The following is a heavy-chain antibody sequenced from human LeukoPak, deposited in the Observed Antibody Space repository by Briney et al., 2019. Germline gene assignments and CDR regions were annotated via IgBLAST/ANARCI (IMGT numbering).Heavy chain of an antibody. CDR1: GFTFSGQA. D-gene: IGHD3-9*01. CDR3: EDGIRYFDWLVDGY. J-gene: IGHJ4*02. V-gene: IGHV3-30*09. Sequence: SGGSLRLSCAASGFTFSGQAMHGVRQAPGKGLERVALISFEETNKYYADSVKGRFAISRDNSKNTLSLQMNSLRPEDTVVYHAEDGIRYFDWLVDGYWGQGTLVTVSS. CDR2: ISFEETNK.